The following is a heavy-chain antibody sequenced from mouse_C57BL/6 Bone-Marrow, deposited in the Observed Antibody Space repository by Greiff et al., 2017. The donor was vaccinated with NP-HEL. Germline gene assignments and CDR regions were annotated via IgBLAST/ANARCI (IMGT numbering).Heavy chain of an antibody. CDR1: GYTFTSYG. CDR3: ARHSVTTTSYAAY. CDR2: IYPRSGNT. J-gene: IGHJ3*01. D-gene: IGHD6-1*01. V-gene: IGHV1-81*01. Sequence: QVQLQQSGAELARPGASVKLSCKASGYTFTSYGISWVKQRPGQGLEWIGEIYPRSGNTYYNEKFKGKATLTADKSSSTAYMELRSLTSEDSAVYFCARHSVTTTSYAAYWGQVTLVTVSA.